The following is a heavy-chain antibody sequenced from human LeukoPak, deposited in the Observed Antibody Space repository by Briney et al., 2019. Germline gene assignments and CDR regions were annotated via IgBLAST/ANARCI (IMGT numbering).Heavy chain of an antibody. CDR1: AFTFSDYY. D-gene: IGHD6-19*01. J-gene: IGHJ5*02. V-gene: IGHV3-11*04. CDR3: ARDQTGITVAATGWFDP. CDR2: ISNSGTTR. Sequence: GGSLRLSCAASAFTFSDYYMSWIRQAPGRGLEWVSYISNSGTTRYYADSVKSRFTICRDNAKNSLYLQMNSLRAEDTAVYYCARDQTGITVAATGWFDPWGQGTLVTVSS.